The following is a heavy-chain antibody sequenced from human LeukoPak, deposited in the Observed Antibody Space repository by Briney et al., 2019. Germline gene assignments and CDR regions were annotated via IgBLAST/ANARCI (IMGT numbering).Heavy chain of an antibody. CDR3: AREYCSSTSCPLDY. V-gene: IGHV3-7*01. Sequence: GGSLRLSCSASGFTFINYSMNWVRQAPGKGLEWVANIKQDGSEKDYVDSVKGRLTISRDNAKNSLYLQMNSLRAEDAAVYYCAREYCSSTSCPLDYWGQGTLVTVSS. CDR1: GFTFINYS. J-gene: IGHJ4*02. CDR2: IKQDGSEK. D-gene: IGHD2-2*01.